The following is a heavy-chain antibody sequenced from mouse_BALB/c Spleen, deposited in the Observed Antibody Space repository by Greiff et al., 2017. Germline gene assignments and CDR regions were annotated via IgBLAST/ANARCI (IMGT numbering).Heavy chain of an antibody. Sequence: EVMLVESGGGLVKPGGSLKLSCAASGFTFSSYAMSWVRQTPEKRLEWVASISSGGSTYYPDSVKGRFTISRDNARNILYLQMSSLRSEDTAMYYCARAGSSSMDYWGQGTSVTVSS. CDR1: GFTFSSYA. CDR2: ISSGGST. V-gene: IGHV5-6-5*01. CDR3: ARAGSSSMDY. J-gene: IGHJ4*01. D-gene: IGHD1-1*01.